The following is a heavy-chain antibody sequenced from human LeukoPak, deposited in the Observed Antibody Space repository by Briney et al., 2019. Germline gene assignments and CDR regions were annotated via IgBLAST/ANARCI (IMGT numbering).Heavy chain of an antibody. CDR1: QYTFTDYA. D-gene: IGHD2-15*01. V-gene: IGHV1-3*01. CDR3: ARDRYCSGGSCQPGRLKLDY. CDR2: INGGNGNT. Sequence: ASVKVSCKASQYTFTDYAVHWVRQAPGQRLEWMGWINGGNGNTKYSQKFQDRVTITKDTSASTVYMELSRLRSEDTAVYYCARDRYCSGGSCQPGRLKLDYWGQGTPVTVSP. J-gene: IGHJ4*02.